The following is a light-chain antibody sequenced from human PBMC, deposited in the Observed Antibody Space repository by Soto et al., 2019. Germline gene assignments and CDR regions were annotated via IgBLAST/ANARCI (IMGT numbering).Light chain of an antibody. CDR1: QSVSSD. CDR3: QQYGSSPPWT. V-gene: IGKV3-15*01. J-gene: IGKJ1*01. CDR2: GAS. Sequence: ETVMAQSPATLSVSPGERATLSCRASQSVSSDLAWYHQKPGQAPRLLIYGASTRATGIPARFSGSGSGTDFTLTISRLEPEDFAVYYCQQYGSSPPWTFGQGTKVDIK.